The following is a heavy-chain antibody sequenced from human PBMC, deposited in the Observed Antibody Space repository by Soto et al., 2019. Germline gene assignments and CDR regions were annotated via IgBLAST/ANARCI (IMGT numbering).Heavy chain of an antibody. CDR1: GGSIGGAGYS. V-gene: IGHV4-30-2*01. J-gene: IGHJ5*01. Sequence: SETLSLTCAVSGGSIGGAGYSWSWIRQLPGGGLDWIGYIYESGTILYNPSLKTRLTISLNWSDTQFSLTLNSVTAADTAVYYCARAQFYPGSANYRSLMCDSCGQVTQVTV. D-gene: IGHD3-10*01. CDR3: ARAQFYPGSANYRSLMCDS. CDR2: IYESGTI.